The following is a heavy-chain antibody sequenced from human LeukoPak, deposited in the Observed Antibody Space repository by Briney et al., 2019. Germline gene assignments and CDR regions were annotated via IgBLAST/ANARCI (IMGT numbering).Heavy chain of an antibody. D-gene: IGHD1-26*01. CDR1: GGSISSSSFY. J-gene: IGHJ4*02. CDR2: IYYSGST. CDR3: ARDPIVGATEGGNY. V-gene: IGHV4-39*07. Sequence: KSSETLSLTCTVSGGSISSSSFYWGWIRQPPGKGLEWIGSIYYSGSTHYNPSLKSRVSISVDTSKNQFSLKLSSVTAADTAVYYCARDPIVGATEGGNYWGQGTLVTVSS.